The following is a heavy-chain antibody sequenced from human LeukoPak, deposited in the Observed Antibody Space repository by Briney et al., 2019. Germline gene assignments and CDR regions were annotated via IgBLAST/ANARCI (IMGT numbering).Heavy chain of an antibody. CDR2: IYRDGSTT. D-gene: IGHD2-2*03. CDR1: GFGFSRYW. Sequence: PGGSLRLSCAASGFGFSRYWMHWVRQAPGTGLKWVSRIYRDGSTTDYADSVKGRFSISRDNSKNTLYLQMNSLRAEDTAVYYCVGDGYCSSTSCYVAYYYYMDVWGKGTTVTISS. V-gene: IGHV3-74*01. J-gene: IGHJ6*03. CDR3: VGDGYCSSTSCYVAYYYYMDV.